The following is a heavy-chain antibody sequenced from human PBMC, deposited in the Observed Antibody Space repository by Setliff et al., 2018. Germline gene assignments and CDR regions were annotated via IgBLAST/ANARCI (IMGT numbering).Heavy chain of an antibody. D-gene: IGHD3-10*01. CDR2: IYSSGST. J-gene: IGHJ6*03. CDR3: AKVPITKVYFYMDV. Sequence: PSETLSLTCTVSGGAISNYYWSWIRQPPGKGLEWIGYIYSSGSTNYNPSLKSRVAISLDTSKSQFSLKLSSVTAADTAVYYCAKVPITKVYFYMDVWGKGTTVTVSS. CDR1: GGAISNYY. V-gene: IGHV4-4*08.